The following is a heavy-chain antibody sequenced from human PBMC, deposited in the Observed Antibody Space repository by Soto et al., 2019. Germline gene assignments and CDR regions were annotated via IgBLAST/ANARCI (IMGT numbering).Heavy chain of an antibody. J-gene: IGHJ4*02. Sequence: EVQLLESGGDLIQPGGSLRLSCAASGFTFNIYAMTWVRQAPGKGLEWVSAISRYGDFTYYADSVEGRFTISRDNSKNTLYVQMNSLRDEDTAVYYCAKDRYLDHDSRGYLFDNWGQGTLVTVSS. V-gene: IGHV3-23*01. CDR3: AKDRYLDHDSRGYLFDN. CDR2: ISRYGDFT. D-gene: IGHD3-22*01. CDR1: GFTFNIYA.